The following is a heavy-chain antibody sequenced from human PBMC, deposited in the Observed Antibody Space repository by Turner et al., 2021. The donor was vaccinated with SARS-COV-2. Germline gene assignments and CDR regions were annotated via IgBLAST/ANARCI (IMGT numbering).Heavy chain of an antibody. CDR2: INHSGST. D-gene: IGHD2-21*02. Sequence: VQLQQWGAGLLKPWETLSLTRAVYGGSFRGYCWTWIRQPPGKGLEWIGEINHSGSTNYNPSLKSRVTISVDTSKTQFSLKLSSVTAADAAVYYCARGPYAVTGPFDYWGQGTLVTVSS. J-gene: IGHJ4*02. CDR1: GGSFRGYC. V-gene: IGHV4-34*01. CDR3: ARGPYAVTGPFDY.